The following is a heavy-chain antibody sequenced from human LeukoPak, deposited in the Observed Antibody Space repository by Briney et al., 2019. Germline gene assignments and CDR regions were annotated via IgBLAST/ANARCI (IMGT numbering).Heavy chain of an antibody. D-gene: IGHD5-12*01. V-gene: IGHV4-59*12. CDR2: IYYSGST. CDR3: ARDRGWLRSGIVD. CDR1: GGSISSYY. J-gene: IGHJ4*02. Sequence: SETLSLTCTVSGGSISSYYWSWIRQPPGKGLEWIGYIYYSGSTNYNPSLKSRVTISVDTSKNQFSLKLSSVTAADTAVYYCARDRGWLRSGIVDWGQGTLVTVSS.